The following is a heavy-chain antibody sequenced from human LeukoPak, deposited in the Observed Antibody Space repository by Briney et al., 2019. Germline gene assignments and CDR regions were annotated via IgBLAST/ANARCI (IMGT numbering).Heavy chain of an antibody. Sequence: GGSLSLSCAASGFTFSSYGMHWVRQAPGKGLEWVAFIRYDGSNKYYADSVKGRFTISRDNSKNTLYLQMNSLRAEDTAVYYCAKENRANGAFDIWGQGTMVTVSS. CDR1: GFTFSSYG. J-gene: IGHJ3*02. D-gene: IGHD2-8*01. CDR2: IRYDGSNK. CDR3: AKENRANGAFDI. V-gene: IGHV3-30*02.